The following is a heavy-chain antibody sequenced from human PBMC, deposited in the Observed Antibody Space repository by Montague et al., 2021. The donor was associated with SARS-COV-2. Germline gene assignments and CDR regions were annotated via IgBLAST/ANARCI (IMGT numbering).Heavy chain of an antibody. CDR1: GDSITTDYW. D-gene: IGHD1-26*01. CDR3: ARKGGGRSDLAY. Sequence: SETLSLTCVVSGDSITTDYWWTWVRLPPGKGLEWVGEIYHAVSTKYKPPLKSRVRMLDDKSWNQFSLRLTSVTAADTAIYYCARKGGGRSDLAYWGQGTLVTVSS. CDR2: IYHAVST. J-gene: IGHJ4*02. V-gene: IGHV4-4*02.